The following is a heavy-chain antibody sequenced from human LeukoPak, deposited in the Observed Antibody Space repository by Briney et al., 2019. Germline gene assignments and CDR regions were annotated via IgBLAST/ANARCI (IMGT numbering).Heavy chain of an antibody. D-gene: IGHD5-24*01. J-gene: IGHJ4*02. Sequence: GSLRLSCAASGFTVSSNYMSWVRQAPGKGLEWVSVIYSGGSTNYADSVKGRFTISRDNSKNTLYLQMNSLRGDETAVYFCARAQRDGYNQIDYWGQGTLVTVSS. CDR3: ARAQRDGYNQIDY. V-gene: IGHV3-53*05. CDR1: GFTVSSNY. CDR2: IYSGGST.